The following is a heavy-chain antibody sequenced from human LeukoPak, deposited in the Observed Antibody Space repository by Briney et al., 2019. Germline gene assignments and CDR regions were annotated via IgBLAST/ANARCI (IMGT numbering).Heavy chain of an antibody. D-gene: IGHD2-2*01. CDR1: GGSISSGSYY. CDR2: IYTSGST. Sequence: PSQTLSLTCTVSGGSISSGSYYWSWIRQPAGKGLEWIGRIYTSGSTNYNPSLKSRVTISVDTSKNQFSLKLSSVTAADTAVYYCAGAELGYCSSTSCYGWGDYYYYMDVWGKGTTVTISS. V-gene: IGHV4-61*02. CDR3: AGAELGYCSSTSCYGWGDYYYYMDV. J-gene: IGHJ6*03.